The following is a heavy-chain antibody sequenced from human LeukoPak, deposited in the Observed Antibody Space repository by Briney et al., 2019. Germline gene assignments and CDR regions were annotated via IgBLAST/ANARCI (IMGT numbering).Heavy chain of an antibody. J-gene: IGHJ4*02. CDR1: GFTFSSYA. D-gene: IGHD4-11*01. CDR2: ISGSGGST. CDR3: ARAPSPAWTTPHLDY. Sequence: GGSLRLSCAASGFTFSSYAMSWVRQAPGKGLEWVSAISGSGGSTYYADSVKGRFTISRDNAKNSLYLQMNSLRAEDTAVYYCARAPSPAWTTPHLDYWGQGTLVTVSS. V-gene: IGHV3-23*01.